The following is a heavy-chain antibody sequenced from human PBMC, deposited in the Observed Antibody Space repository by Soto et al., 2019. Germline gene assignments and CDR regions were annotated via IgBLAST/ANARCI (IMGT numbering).Heavy chain of an antibody. V-gene: IGHV1-8*02. D-gene: IGHD6-13*01. CDR2: MNPNSGNT. CDR1: GYTFTSYG. Sequence: ASVKVSCKTFGYTFTSYGIGWARQAPGQGLEWMGWMNPNSGNTGYAQKFQGRVTMTRNTSISTAYMELSSLRSEDTAVYYCARRGYSSSWYYYYYYGMDVWGQGTTVTVSS. CDR3: ARRGYSSSWYYYYYYGMDV. J-gene: IGHJ6*02.